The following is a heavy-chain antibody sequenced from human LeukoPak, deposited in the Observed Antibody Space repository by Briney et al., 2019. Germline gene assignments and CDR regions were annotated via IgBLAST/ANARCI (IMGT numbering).Heavy chain of an antibody. J-gene: IGHJ4*02. CDR1: GGSISSSSYY. CDR2: IYYSGST. V-gene: IGHV4-39*01. CDR3: ARSAAAGGLSVDY. Sequence: SETLSLTCTVSGGSISSSSYYWGWIRQPPGKGLEWIGSIYYSGSTYYNPSLKSRVTISVDTFKNQFSLKLSSVTAADTAVYYCARSAAAGGLSVDYWGQGTLVTVSS. D-gene: IGHD6-13*01.